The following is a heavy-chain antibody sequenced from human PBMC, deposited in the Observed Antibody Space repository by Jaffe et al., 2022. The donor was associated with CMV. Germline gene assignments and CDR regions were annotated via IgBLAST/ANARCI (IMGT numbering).Heavy chain of an antibody. Sequence: EVQLVQSGPEVKKPGESLKISCKGSGYSFINYWIVWVRQMPGKGLEWMGIIYPGDSDTRYSPSFQGQVTISVDKSINTAYLQWNSLKASDSAKYYCARREQQKVHVYYHYYMDVWGEGTTVTVSS. CDR2: IYPGDSDT. V-gene: IGHV5-51*01. D-gene: IGHD6-13*01. CDR3: ARREQQKVHVYYHYYMDV. CDR1: GYSFINYW. J-gene: IGHJ6*03.